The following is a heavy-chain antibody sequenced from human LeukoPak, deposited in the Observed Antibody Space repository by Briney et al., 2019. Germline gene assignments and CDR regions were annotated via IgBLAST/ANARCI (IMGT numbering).Heavy chain of an antibody. CDR1: GFTLEVYP. V-gene: IGHV3-43*01. Sequence: GGSLRLFCAASGFTLEVYPMLCLRQARGGGLECVALICWGGGSPYAVSVKGRFPNCRDNSKNSLYLQMNSLRTEETALYYCAKDIGDTAMGSFDYWGQGTLVTVSS. CDR3: AKDIGDTAMGSFDY. CDR2: ICWGGGSP. J-gene: IGHJ4*02. D-gene: IGHD5-18*01.